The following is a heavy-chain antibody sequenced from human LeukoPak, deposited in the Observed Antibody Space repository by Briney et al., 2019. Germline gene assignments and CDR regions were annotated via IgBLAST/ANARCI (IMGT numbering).Heavy chain of an antibody. CDR2: ISGSGGST. Sequence: PGGSLRLSCAASGFTFSSYGMSWVRQAPGKGLEWVSAISGSGGSTYYADSVKGRFTISRDNSKNTLYLQMNSLRAEDTAVYYCARDSRYSCSGSSCYYYYYYYMDVWGKGTTVTISS. V-gene: IGHV3-23*01. D-gene: IGHD2-15*01. CDR1: GFTFSSYG. J-gene: IGHJ6*03. CDR3: ARDSRYSCSGSSCYYYYYYYMDV.